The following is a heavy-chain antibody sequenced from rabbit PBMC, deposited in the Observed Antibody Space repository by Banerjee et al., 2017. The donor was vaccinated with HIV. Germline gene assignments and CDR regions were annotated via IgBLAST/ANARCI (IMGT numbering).Heavy chain of an antibody. CDR2: IYAGFGST. D-gene: IGHD8-1*01. J-gene: IGHJ4*01. Sequence: QAQLVESGGVLVQPGGLLILSCTSSGFFLSSYAMSWVRQAPGKGLEWIGYIYAGFGSTYYASGVNGRFAISSQSAQNTLYLQLNSLTAADTATYFCVRETESYAGYAGYSYYCDLWGPGTLVTVS. V-gene: IGHV1S47*01. CDR3: VRETESYAGYAGYSYYCDL. CDR1: GFFLSSYA.